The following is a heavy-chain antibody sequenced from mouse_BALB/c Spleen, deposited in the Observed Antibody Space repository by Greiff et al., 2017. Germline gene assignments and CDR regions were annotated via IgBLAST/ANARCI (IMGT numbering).Heavy chain of an antibody. J-gene: IGHJ2*01. D-gene: IGHD3-3*01. Sequence: VKLQESGAELVKPAASVTLSCTASGYTFTSYYMYWVTQRPGQGLEWIGEITPGNGGTNFNAKFKSKATLTVDNSSSTAYMQLSSLTSEDSAVYDCDGDDYWGQGTTVTVSA. CDR3: DGDDY. CDR2: ITPGNGGT. V-gene: IGHV1S81*02. CDR1: GYTFTSYY.